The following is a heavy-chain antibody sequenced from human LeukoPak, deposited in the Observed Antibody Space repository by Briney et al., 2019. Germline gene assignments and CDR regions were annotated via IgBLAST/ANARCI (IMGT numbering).Heavy chain of an antibody. D-gene: IGHD6-13*01. CDR3: ARARTAAAGGTL. J-gene: IGHJ4*02. CDR1: GGSISSGGYY. V-gene: IGHV4-30-2*01. Sequence: SETLSLTCTVSGGSISSGGYYWSWIRQPPGKGLGWIGYIYHSGSTYYNPSLKSRVTISVDRSKNQFSLKLSSVTAADTAVYYCARARTAAAGGTLWGQGTLVTVSS. CDR2: IYHSGST.